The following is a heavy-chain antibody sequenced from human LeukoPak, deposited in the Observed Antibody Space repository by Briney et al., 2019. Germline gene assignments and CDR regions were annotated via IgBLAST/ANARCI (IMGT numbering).Heavy chain of an antibody. Sequence: SETLSLTCTVSGGSISSYFWSWIRQPPGKALEWFGYIYYSGSTNYNPSLKSRVTISVDTSKNQFSLKLSSVTAADTAVYYCARSRGRFGEFHIDYWGQGTLVTVSS. D-gene: IGHD3-10*01. CDR3: ARSRGRFGEFHIDY. V-gene: IGHV4-59*01. CDR1: GGSISSYF. J-gene: IGHJ4*02. CDR2: IYYSGST.